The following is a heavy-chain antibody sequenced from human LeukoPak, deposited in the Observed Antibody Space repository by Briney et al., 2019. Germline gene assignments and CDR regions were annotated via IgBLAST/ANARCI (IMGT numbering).Heavy chain of an antibody. V-gene: IGHV4-59*01. CDR3: SRGVDILAGYYNDAFDI. CDR2: IYYNGST. CDR1: GGSISSYY. D-gene: IGHD3-9*01. J-gene: IGHJ3*02. Sequence: PPETLSLTCTVSGGSISSYYWSWIRQPPGKGLEWIGYIYYNGSTNYNPSLKSRVTISVDTSKNQFSLKLSSVTAADTAVYYCSRGVDILAGYYNDAFDIWGQGTMVTVSS.